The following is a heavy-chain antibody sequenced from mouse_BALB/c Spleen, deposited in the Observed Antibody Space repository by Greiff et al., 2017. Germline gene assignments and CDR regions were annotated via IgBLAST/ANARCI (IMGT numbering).Heavy chain of an antibody. CDR1: GFTFSDYG. CDR2: ISNLAYSI. D-gene: IGHD2-3*01. V-gene: IGHV5-15*02. J-gene: IGHJ3*01. Sequence: EVKVVESGGGLVQPGGSRKLSCAASGFTFSDYGMAWVRQAPGKGPEWVAFISNLAYSIYYADTVTGRFTISRENAKNTLYLEMSSLRSEDTAMYYCAIYDGYYGFAYWGQGTLVTVSA. CDR3: AIYDGYYGFAY.